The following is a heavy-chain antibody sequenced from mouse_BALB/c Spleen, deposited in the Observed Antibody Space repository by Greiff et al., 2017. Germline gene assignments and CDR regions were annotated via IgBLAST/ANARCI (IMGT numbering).Heavy chain of an antibody. CDR1: GFTLSSFG. V-gene: IGHV5-17*02. D-gene: IGHD1-1*02. CDR3: ARKLSYYYAMDY. J-gene: IGHJ4*01. Sequence: EVQVVESGGGLVQPGGSRKLSCAASGFTLSSFGMHWVRQAPEKGLEWVAYISSGSSTIYYADTVKGRFTISRDNPKNTLFLQMTSLRSEDTAMYYCARKLSYYYAMDYWGQGTSVTVSS. CDR2: ISSGSSTI.